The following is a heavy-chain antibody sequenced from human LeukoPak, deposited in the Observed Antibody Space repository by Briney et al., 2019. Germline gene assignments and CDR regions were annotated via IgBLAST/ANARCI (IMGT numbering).Heavy chain of an antibody. V-gene: IGHV3-23*01. Sequence: PGGSLRLSCEVSGFTFNTYGMSWVRQGPGKGLEWVSAISASGTSTYNADSVKGRFTISRDNSKNTLYLQMNSLRAEDTAVYYCAKGSLWPLYNWFDPWGQGTLVTVSS. D-gene: IGHD5-18*01. CDR2: ISASGTST. J-gene: IGHJ5*02. CDR3: AKGSLWPLYNWFDP. CDR1: GFTFNTYG.